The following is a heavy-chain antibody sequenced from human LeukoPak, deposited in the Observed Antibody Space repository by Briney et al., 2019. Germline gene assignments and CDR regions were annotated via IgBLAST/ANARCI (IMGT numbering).Heavy chain of an antibody. Sequence: SETLSLTCTVSGGSISSYYWSWIRQPPGKGLEWIGYIYNSGSTNYNPSLKSRVTISVDTSKNQFSLKLSSVTTADTAVYYCARTLDDYGDYLRLGGYYMDVWGKGTTVTVSS. V-gene: IGHV4-59*01. D-gene: IGHD4-17*01. CDR3: ARTLDDYGDYLRLGGYYMDV. J-gene: IGHJ6*03. CDR1: GGSISSYY. CDR2: IYNSGST.